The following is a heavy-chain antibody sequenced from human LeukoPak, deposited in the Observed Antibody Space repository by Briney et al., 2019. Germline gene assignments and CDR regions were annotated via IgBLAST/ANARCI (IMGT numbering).Heavy chain of an antibody. D-gene: IGHD4-23*01. Sequence: GGSLRFSCAASGFTFSSYSMNWVRQAPGKGLEWVSSISSSSSYIYYADSVKGRFTISRDNAKNSLYLQMNSLRAEDTAVYYCARAPVASDAFDIWGQGTMVTVSS. CDR1: GFTFSSYS. J-gene: IGHJ3*02. CDR2: ISSSSSYI. CDR3: ARAPVASDAFDI. V-gene: IGHV3-21*01.